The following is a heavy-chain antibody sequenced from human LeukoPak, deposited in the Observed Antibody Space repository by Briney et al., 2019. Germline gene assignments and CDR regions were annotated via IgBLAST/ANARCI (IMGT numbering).Heavy chain of an antibody. V-gene: IGHV4-31*03. CDR2: IYYSGST. J-gene: IGHJ3*02. CDR1: GGSISSGGYY. D-gene: IGHD3-10*01. Sequence: PSQTLSLTCTVSGGSISSGGYYWSWIRQHPGKGLEWIGYIYYSGSTYYNPSLKSRVTISVDTSKNQFSLKLSSVTAADTAVYYCARGSGLSGWDAFDIWGQGTMVTVSS. CDR3: ARGSGLSGWDAFDI.